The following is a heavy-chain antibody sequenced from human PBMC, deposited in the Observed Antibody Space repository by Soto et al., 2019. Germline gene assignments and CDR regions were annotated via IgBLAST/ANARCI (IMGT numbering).Heavy chain of an antibody. D-gene: IGHD2-21*02. J-gene: IGHJ3*02. CDR3: ARDSGIGIVVVTALDAFDI. V-gene: IGHV1-69*12. CDR2: IIPIFGTA. Sequence: QVQLMQSGAEVKKPGSSVKVSCKASGGTFSSYAISWVRQAPGQGLEWMGGIIPIFGTANYAQKFQGRVTITADESTSTSYMELSSLRSEDTAVYYYARDSGIGIVVVTALDAFDIWGQGTMVTVSS. CDR1: GGTFSSYA.